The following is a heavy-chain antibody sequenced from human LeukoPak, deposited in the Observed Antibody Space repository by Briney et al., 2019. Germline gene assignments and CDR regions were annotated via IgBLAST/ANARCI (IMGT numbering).Heavy chain of an antibody. D-gene: IGHD5-24*01. CDR1: GFTFSSYG. CDR2: IRNDGSSE. V-gene: IGHV3-30*02. J-gene: IGHJ4*02. CDR3: ARGGEMSTVDY. Sequence: GGSLRLSCAASGFTFSSYGMHWVRQAPGKGLEWVAFIRNDGSSEFYKDSVKGRFTISRDNSKNTLYLQMNSLRAEDTAVYYCARGGEMSTVDYWGQGTLVTVSS.